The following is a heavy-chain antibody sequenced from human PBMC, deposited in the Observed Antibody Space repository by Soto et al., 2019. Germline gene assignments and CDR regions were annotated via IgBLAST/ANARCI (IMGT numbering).Heavy chain of an antibody. CDR1: GDSISSYY. D-gene: IGHD3-3*01. V-gene: IGHV4-59*12. CDR2: IYYSGST. Sequence: PSETLSLTCTVSGDSISSYYWTWIRQPPGKGLEWIGYIYYSGSTNYNPSLKSRVTISVDTSKNQFSLKLSSVTAADTAVYYCARLYYDFWSGSNHYYGMDVWGQGTTVTVSS. CDR3: ARLYYDFWSGSNHYYGMDV. J-gene: IGHJ6*02.